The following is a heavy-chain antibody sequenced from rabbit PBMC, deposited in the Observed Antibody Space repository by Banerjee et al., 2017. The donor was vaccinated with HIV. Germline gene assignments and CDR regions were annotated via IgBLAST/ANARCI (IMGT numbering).Heavy chain of an antibody. CDR3: VRLGDDYGDYPNL. CDR2: IDPVFGST. J-gene: IGHJ4*01. V-gene: IGHV1S47*01. CDR1: GFDFSSYG. Sequence: QEQLVESGGGLVQPGGSLKLSCKASGFDFSSYGVSWVRQAPGKGLEWIGYIDPVFGSTYYASWVNGRFTISSHNAQNTLYLQLNSLTAADTATYFCVRLGDDYGDYPNLWGPGTLVTVS. D-gene: IGHD2-1*01.